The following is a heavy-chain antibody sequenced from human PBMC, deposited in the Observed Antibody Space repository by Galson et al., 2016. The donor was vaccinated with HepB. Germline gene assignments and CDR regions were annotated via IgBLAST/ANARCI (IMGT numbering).Heavy chain of an antibody. CDR1: KFPFRNYG. J-gene: IGHJ4*02. D-gene: IGHD2-8*02. CDR3: AKDPNIGPGD. V-gene: IGHV3-30*18. CDR2: ISYNGDKT. Sequence: SLRLSCAASKFPFRNYGMHWVRQAPGKGLEWVALISYNGDKTYYADSVTGRFTISRDNSKSTLFLQMDSLRIDDTAVYYCAKDPNIGPGDWGQGTLVIVST.